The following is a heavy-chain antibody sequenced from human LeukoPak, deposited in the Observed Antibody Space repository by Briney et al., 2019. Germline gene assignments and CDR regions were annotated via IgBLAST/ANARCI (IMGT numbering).Heavy chain of an antibody. D-gene: IGHD6-19*01. J-gene: IGHJ4*02. CDR1: GYTFTSYG. V-gene: IGHV1-18*04. CDR3: ARDGWRAVAPRGPFDY. Sequence: ASVKVSCKASGYTFTSYGISWVRQAPGQGLEWMGWISAYNDNTNYAQKLQGRVTMTTDTSTSTAYMELRSLRSDDTAVYYCARDGWRAVAPRGPFDYWGQGTLVTVSS. CDR2: ISAYNDNT.